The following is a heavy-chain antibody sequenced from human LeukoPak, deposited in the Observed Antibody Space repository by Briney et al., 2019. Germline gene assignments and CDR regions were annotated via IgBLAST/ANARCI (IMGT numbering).Heavy chain of an antibody. V-gene: IGHV3-15*01. CDR2: IKSKTDGGTT. CDR3: TTEHSYGDPDY. CDR1: GFTFSNAW. J-gene: IGHJ4*02. D-gene: IGHD4-17*01. Sequence: SGGSLRLSCAASGFTFSNAWMSWVRQAPGKGLEWVGRIKSKTDGGTTDYAAPVKGRFTISRDDSKNTLYLQMNSLKTEDTAVYYCTTEHSYGDPDYWGQGTLVTVSS.